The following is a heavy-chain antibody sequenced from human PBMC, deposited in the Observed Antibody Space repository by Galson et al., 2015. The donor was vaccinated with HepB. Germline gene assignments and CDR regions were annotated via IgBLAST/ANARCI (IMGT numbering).Heavy chain of an antibody. Sequence: SLRLSCAASGFSFGFYALHWVRQAPGKGLEWVALISYDGDQRNYADSVKGRFTISRDNSKNTLYLQMNSLRLEDTAVYYCAVSRTWYNFDHRGQGTLVTVSS. V-gene: IGHV3-30-3*01. D-gene: IGHD6-13*01. CDR2: ISYDGDQR. CDR1: GFSFGFYA. J-gene: IGHJ4*02. CDR3: AVSRTWYNFDH.